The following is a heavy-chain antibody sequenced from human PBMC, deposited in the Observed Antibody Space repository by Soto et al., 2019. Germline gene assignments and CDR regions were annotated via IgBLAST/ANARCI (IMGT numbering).Heavy chain of an antibody. Sequence: PGESLKISCKGSGYKFADYWIGWVRQMPGKGLDWMAIIYPGDSDIRYSPSFQGQVTISADKSISTAYLQWSSPKASDTAVYYCARSRMPNYDFWCNYKNDGFDVWGQGTMVTVSS. CDR3: ARSRMPNYDFWCNYKNDGFDV. D-gene: IGHD3-3*01. J-gene: IGHJ3*01. CDR1: GYKFADYW. CDR2: IYPGDSDI. V-gene: IGHV5-51*01.